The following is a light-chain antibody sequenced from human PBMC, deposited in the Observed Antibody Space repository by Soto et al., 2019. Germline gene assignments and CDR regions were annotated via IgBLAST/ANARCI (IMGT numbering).Light chain of an antibody. Sequence: EIVLTQSPGTLSLSPGERATLSCRASQTVRGNYLAWFQQKPGQAPRLLIYAAYSRAAGVPDRFSASGSGTDFSLTIYRLEPEDFAVYYCPPYGPAPWTVGQGTKVEI. V-gene: IGKV3-20*01. J-gene: IGKJ1*01. CDR1: QTVRGNY. CDR3: PPYGPAPWT. CDR2: AAY.